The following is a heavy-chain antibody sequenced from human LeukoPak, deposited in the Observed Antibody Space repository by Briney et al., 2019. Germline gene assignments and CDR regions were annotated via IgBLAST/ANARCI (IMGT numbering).Heavy chain of an antibody. CDR2: IRSKANSYAT. J-gene: IGHJ4*02. CDR1: GFTFSGSA. CDR3: TSRDTAMGNDY. D-gene: IGHD5-18*01. Sequence: GGSLRLSCAASGFTFSGSAMHWVRQASGKGLEWVGRIRSKANSYATAYAASVKGRFTISRDDSKNTAYLQMNSLKTEDTAVYYCTSRDTAMGNDYWGQGTLVTVSS. V-gene: IGHV3-73*01.